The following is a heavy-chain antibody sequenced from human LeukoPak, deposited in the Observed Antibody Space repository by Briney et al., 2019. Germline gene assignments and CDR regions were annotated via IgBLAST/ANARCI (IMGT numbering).Heavy chain of an antibody. CDR3: VRGEAAAVGYYYYSYMDV. CDR1: GGSFSGYY. Sequence: PSETLSLTCAVYGGSFSGYYWSWIRQPPGKGLEWIGEINHSGSTNYNPSLKSRVTISVDTSKNQFSLKLSSVTAADTAVYYCVRGEAAAVGYYYYSYMDVWGKGTTVTVSS. V-gene: IGHV4-34*01. J-gene: IGHJ6*03. CDR2: INHSGST. D-gene: IGHD6-13*01.